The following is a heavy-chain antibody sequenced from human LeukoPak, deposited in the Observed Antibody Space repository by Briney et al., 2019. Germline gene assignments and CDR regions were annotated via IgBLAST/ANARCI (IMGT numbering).Heavy chain of an antibody. J-gene: IGHJ2*01. D-gene: IGHD6-19*01. V-gene: IGHV3-7*01. Sequence: GGSLRLSCAASGFTFSSYWMSWVRQAPGKGLERVANIKQDGSEKYYVDSVKGRFTISRDNAKNSLYLQMNSLRAEDTAVYYCARYTQPESSGPAYWYLDLWGRGTLVTVSS. CDR1: GFTFSSYW. CDR2: IKQDGSEK. CDR3: ARYTQPESSGPAYWYLDL.